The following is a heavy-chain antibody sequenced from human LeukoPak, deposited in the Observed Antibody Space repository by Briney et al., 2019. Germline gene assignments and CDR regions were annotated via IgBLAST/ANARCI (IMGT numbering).Heavy chain of an antibody. CDR2: THYTGGT. D-gene: IGHD3-10*01. J-gene: IGHJ4*02. CDR1: GGSITSGAYC. CDR3: YGSGY. Sequence: SETLSLTCTVSGGSITSGAYCWSWIRQHPGRGLEWIGYTHYTGGTYYNPSLMSRVLISVDASKNQFSLNLNSVTAVDTAVYFCYGSGYWGQGTLVTVSS. V-gene: IGHV4-31*03.